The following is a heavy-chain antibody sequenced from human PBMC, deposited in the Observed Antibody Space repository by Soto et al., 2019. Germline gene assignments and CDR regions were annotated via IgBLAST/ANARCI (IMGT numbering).Heavy chain of an antibody. J-gene: IGHJ6*03. CDR1: GFTFDDYA. V-gene: IGHV3-9*01. CDR3: AKGRGRSGSYYYYYYMDV. D-gene: IGHD1-1*01. CDR2: ISWNSGSI. Sequence: GGSLRLSCAASGFTFDDYAMHWVRQAPGKGLEWVSGISWNSGSIGYADSVKGRFTISRDNAKNSLYLQMNSLRAEDTALYYCAKGRGRSGSYYYYYYMDVWGKGTTVTVSS.